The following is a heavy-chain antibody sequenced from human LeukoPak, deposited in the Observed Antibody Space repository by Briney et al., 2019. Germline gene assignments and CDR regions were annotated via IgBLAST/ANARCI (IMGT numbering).Heavy chain of an antibody. CDR1: GGTFSSYA. J-gene: IGHJ4*02. Sequence: SVKVSCKASGGTFSSYAISWVRQAPGQGLEWMGRIIPIFGIANYAQKFQGRVTITADKSTSTAYMELSSLRSEDTAVYYCARVEGRYDYVWGSYMDYWGQGTLVTVSS. D-gene: IGHD3-16*01. CDR3: ARVEGRYDYVWGSYMDY. V-gene: IGHV1-69*04. CDR2: IIPIFGIA.